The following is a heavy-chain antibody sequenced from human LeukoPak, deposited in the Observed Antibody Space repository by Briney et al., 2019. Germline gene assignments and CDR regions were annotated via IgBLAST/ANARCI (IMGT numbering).Heavy chain of an antibody. Sequence: SETLSLTCTVSGGSINSFYWSWIRQSPGKGLEWIGNNYYRANTNYNPSLQGQLTISVDTSKRQFSLRRTSVTAADTAIYYCATVEGVVRGLRPPAIKSRVYFDHWGQGTLVTVSS. CDR3: ATVEGVVRGLRPPAIKSRVYFDH. V-gene: IGHV4-59*13. CDR2: NYYRANT. J-gene: IGHJ4*02. D-gene: IGHD3-10*01. CDR1: GGSINSFY.